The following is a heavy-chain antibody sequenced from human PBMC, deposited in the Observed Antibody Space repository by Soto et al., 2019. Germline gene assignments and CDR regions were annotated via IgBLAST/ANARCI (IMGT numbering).Heavy chain of an antibody. D-gene: IGHD2-15*01. CDR1: GYTFTSYA. Sequence: ASVKVSCKASGYTFTSYAMHWVRQAPGQGLEWMGWISAYNGNTNYAQKLQGRVTMTTDTSTSTAYMELRSLRSDDTAVYYCARGCSGGSCAYWGQGTLVTVSS. CDR3: ARGCSGGSCAY. J-gene: IGHJ4*02. V-gene: IGHV1-18*01. CDR2: ISAYNGNT.